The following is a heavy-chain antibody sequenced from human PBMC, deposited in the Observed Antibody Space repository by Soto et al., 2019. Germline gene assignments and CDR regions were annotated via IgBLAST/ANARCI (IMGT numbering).Heavy chain of an antibody. CDR3: AKDLRNRYYYYYKDV. Sequence: PGGSLRLSCAASGFTFDDYAMHWVRQAPGKGLEWVSGISWNSGSIGYADSVKGRFTISRDNAKNSLYLQMNSLRAEDTALYYCAKDLRNRYYYYYKDVWGKGTTVTVSS. CDR2: ISWNSGSI. V-gene: IGHV3-9*01. D-gene: IGHD1-1*01. CDR1: GFTFDDYA. J-gene: IGHJ6*03.